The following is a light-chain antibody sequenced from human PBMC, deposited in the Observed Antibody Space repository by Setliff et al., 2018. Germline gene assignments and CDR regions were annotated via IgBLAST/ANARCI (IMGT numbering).Light chain of an antibody. Sequence: DIQMTQSPSSVSASVGDRVIINCRASQAIGSWLAWYQQKPGQAPKLLISAASNLKSGVPSRFGGSGSGTDFSLTISGLQPEDFAAYSCQQSFNFPLSFGGGTKVDIK. V-gene: IGKV1-12*01. CDR3: QQSFNFPLS. CDR1: QAIGSW. CDR2: AAS. J-gene: IGKJ4*01.